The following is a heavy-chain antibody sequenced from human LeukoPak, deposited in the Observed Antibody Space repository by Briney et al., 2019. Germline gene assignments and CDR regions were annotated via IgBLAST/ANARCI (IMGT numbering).Heavy chain of an antibody. V-gene: IGHV5-51*01. Sequence: GESLKISCKGSGYSFTSYWIGWVRQMPGKGLEWMGIIYPGDSDTRYSPSFQGQVTISADKSNSTAYLQWSSLRAPDTAMYYCARLASRQTRGATPSWFDPWGQGTLVTVSS. CDR2: IYPGDSDT. D-gene: IGHD1-26*01. CDR1: GYSFTSYW. J-gene: IGHJ5*02. CDR3: ARLASRQTRGATPSWFDP.